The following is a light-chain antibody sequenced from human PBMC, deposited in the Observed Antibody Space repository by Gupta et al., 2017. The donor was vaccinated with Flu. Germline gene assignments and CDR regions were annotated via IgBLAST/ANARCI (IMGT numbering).Light chain of an antibody. CDR1: SGSIASNY. CDR3: QSYDSSKPHWV. Sequence: NFMLTQPHSVSESPGKTVTISCTRSSGSIASNYVQWYQQRPGSAPTTVIYEDNQRPSGVPDRFSGSIDSSSNSASLTISGLKTEDEADYYCQSYDSSKPHWVFGGGTKLTVL. V-gene: IGLV6-57*03. CDR2: EDN. J-gene: IGLJ3*02.